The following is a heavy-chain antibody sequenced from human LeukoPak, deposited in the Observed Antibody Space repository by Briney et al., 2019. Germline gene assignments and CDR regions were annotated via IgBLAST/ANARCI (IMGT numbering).Heavy chain of an antibody. CDR1: GFTFSSYN. D-gene: IGHD3-10*01. J-gene: IGHJ4*02. V-gene: IGHV3-21*01. Sequence: PGGSLRLSCAASGFTFSSYNMNWVRQAPGKGLEWVSSITSSSYIQYADSEKGRFTISRDNAKNSLYLQMNSLRAEDTAVYYCARDYRGVNHYYGSGSYYNKASPPIQPLLYPFDYWGQGTLVTVSS. CDR3: ARDYRGVNHYYGSGSYYNKASPPIQPLLYPFDY. CDR2: ITSSSYI.